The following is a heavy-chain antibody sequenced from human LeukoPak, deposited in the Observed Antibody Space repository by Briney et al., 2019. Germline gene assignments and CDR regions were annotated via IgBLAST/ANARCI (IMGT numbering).Heavy chain of an antibody. Sequence: GASVKVSCKASGYTFTSYDINWVRQATGQGLEWMGWMNPNSGNTGYAQKFQGRVTMTRNTSISTAYMELSSLRSEDTAVYYCARTEYSGSYYPGRLFDYWGQGTLVTVSS. J-gene: IGHJ4*02. CDR3: ARTEYSGSYYPGRLFDY. CDR1: GYTFTSYD. CDR2: MNPNSGNT. V-gene: IGHV1-8*01. D-gene: IGHD1-26*01.